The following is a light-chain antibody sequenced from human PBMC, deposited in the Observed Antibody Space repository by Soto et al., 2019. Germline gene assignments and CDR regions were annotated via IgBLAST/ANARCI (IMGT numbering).Light chain of an antibody. CDR3: QQYGSSPLT. V-gene: IGKV3-20*01. Sequence: EIVLTQSPGTLSLSPGERATLSCRASQSVSSNYLAWYQQKPGQAPRLLIYGASSRATGIPGRFSGSGSGTDFTLTISRLEPEDFAVYPCQQYGSSPLTFGGGTKVEIK. CDR2: GAS. CDR1: QSVSSNY. J-gene: IGKJ4*01.